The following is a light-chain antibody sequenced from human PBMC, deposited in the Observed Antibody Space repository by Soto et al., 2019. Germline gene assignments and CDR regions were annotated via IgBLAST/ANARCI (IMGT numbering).Light chain of an antibody. Sequence: IQLTQSPSSLSASVGDRGTITCRASQGISSYLAWYQQKPGKAPELLIYAASTLQSGVPSRFSDSGSGTDFTLTLSSLQPENSATYYCQQLNSIFTFGPGTKVDIQ. J-gene: IGKJ3*01. CDR1: QGISSY. CDR3: QQLNSIFT. CDR2: AAS. V-gene: IGKV1-9*01.